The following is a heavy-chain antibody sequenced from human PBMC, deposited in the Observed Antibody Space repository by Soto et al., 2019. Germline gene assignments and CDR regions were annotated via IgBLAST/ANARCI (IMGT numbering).Heavy chain of an antibody. CDR3: ARETIRAAADVYRYYYGMDV. CDR1: GFTFSSYA. Sequence: QVQLVESGGGVVQPGRSLRLSCAASGFTFSSYAMHWVRQAPGKGLEWVAVISYDGSNKYYADSVKGRFTISRDNSKNTLYLQMNTLRAEDTAVYYCARETIRAAADVYRYYYGMDVWGQGTTVTVSS. V-gene: IGHV3-30-3*01. CDR2: ISYDGSNK. D-gene: IGHD6-13*01. J-gene: IGHJ6*02.